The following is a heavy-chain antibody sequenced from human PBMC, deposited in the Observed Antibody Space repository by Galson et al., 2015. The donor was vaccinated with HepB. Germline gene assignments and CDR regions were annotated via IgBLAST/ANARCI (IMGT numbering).Heavy chain of an antibody. Sequence: QSGAEVKKAGESLKISCKGSGYNFIRHWIGWVRQMPGQGLEWMGIIYGLDSETRYSRSFQGQVTISADKSISTAYLQLSSLKASDSAVYYCARHLVAGQGGIDYWGQGTRVSVS. CDR1: GYNFIRHW. D-gene: IGHD6-19*01. CDR3: ARHLVAGQGGIDY. V-gene: IGHV5-51*01. J-gene: IGHJ4*02. CDR2: IYGLDSET.